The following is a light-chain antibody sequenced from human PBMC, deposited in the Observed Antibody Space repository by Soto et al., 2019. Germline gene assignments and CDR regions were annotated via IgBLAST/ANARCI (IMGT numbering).Light chain of an antibody. V-gene: IGLV4-60*02. Sequence: QLVLTQSSSASASLGSSVKLTCILSSGHSPYIIAWHQQQPGKAPRFLMTLDRSGSYNRGSGVPDRFSGSSSGADRYLTISNLQFEDEGDYYCETWYSNTHKVFGGGTKLTVL. J-gene: IGLJ3*02. CDR3: ETWYSNTHKV. CDR2: LDRSGSY. CDR1: SGHSPYI.